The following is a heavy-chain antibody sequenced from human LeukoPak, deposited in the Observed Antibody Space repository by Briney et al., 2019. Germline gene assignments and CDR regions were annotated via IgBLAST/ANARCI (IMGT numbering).Heavy chain of an antibody. CDR2: INSDGSTT. CDR3: AGRTGTYLNY. Sequence: GGSLRLSCAASGFTFSSYWMHWVRQAPEKGLVWVSRINSDGSTTSYADSVRGRFTISRDNAKNTLYLQMNSLRAEDTAVYYCAGRTGTYLNYWGQGTLVTVSS. CDR1: GFTFSSYW. J-gene: IGHJ4*02. V-gene: IGHV3-74*01. D-gene: IGHD2-8*02.